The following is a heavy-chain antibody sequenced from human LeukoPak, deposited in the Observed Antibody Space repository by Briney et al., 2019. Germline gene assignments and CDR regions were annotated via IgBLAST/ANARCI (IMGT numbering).Heavy chain of an antibody. Sequence: PSETLSLTCTVSGDSISSSSHYWGWIRQPPGKGLEWIGSIYYGGSTYSNPSLKSRVTISVDTSKNQLSLKLTSVTAADTAVYYCARGYNYGYSYFDYWGQGTLVTVSS. J-gene: IGHJ4*02. CDR1: GDSISSSSHY. CDR2: IYYGGST. CDR3: ARGYNYGYSYFDY. V-gene: IGHV4-39*07. D-gene: IGHD5-18*01.